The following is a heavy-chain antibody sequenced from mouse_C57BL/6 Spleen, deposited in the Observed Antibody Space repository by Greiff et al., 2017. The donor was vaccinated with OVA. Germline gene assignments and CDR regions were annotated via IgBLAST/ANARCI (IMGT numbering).Heavy chain of an antibody. CDR3: ARGGNDYCFDY. D-gene: IGHD2-4*01. CDR2: ISSGSSTI. CDR1: GFTFSDYG. J-gene: IGHJ2*01. V-gene: IGHV5-17*01. Sequence: EVKVVESGGGLVKPGGSLKLSCAASGFTFSDYGMHWVRQAPEKGLEWVAYISSGSSTIYYADTVKGRFTISRDNAKNTLFLQMTSLRSEDTAMYYCARGGNDYCFDYWGQGTTLTVSS.